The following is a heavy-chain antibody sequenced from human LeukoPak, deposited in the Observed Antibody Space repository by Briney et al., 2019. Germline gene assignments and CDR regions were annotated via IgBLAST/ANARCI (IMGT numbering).Heavy chain of an antibody. J-gene: IGHJ6*02. Sequence: SETLSLTCTVSGGSISSYYWSWIRPPPGKGLEWIGYIYDSGSTYYSPSLKSRVTISVDTSNNQFSLKLSSVTAADTAVYYCAREVRGGSPYYFYYGMDVWGQGTTVTVSS. CDR3: AREVRGGSPYYFYYGMDV. D-gene: IGHD2-15*01. CDR2: IYDSGST. CDR1: GGSISSYY. V-gene: IGHV4-59*13.